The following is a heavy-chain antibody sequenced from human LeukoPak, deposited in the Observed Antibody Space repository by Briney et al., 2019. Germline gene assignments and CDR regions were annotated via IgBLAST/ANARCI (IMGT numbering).Heavy chain of an antibody. Sequence: GESLQISCKGSGCRFTSYWIGGVRQLPGKGLEWMGIIYPGDSDTRYSPSFQGQVTISADKSISTAYLQWSSLKASDTAMYYCARAPYDFWSGYYPTSFDYWGQGTLVTVSS. J-gene: IGHJ4*02. CDR3: ARAPYDFWSGYYPTSFDY. CDR1: GCRFTSYW. CDR2: IYPGDSDT. V-gene: IGHV5-51*01. D-gene: IGHD3-3*01.